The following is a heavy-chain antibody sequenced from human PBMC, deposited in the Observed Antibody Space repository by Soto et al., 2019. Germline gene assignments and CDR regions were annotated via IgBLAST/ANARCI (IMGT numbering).Heavy chain of an antibody. CDR2: VKSKIDDETT. J-gene: IGHJ4*02. CDR3: ATSVGGEVGAFDY. Sequence: EGRLVESGGGLVKPEESLRLSCAASGFIFRNAWMNWVRQAPGKGLEWVGGVKSKIDDETTDYAAPVKGRFTITRDDSNSVVYLQMNSLRVEDTAVYFCATSVGGEVGAFDYWGPGTVVTVSS. V-gene: IGHV3-15*07. D-gene: IGHD3-16*01. CDR1: GFIFRNAW.